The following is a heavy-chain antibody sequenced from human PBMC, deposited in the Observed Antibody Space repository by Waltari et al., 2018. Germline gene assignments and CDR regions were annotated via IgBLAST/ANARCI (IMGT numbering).Heavy chain of an antibody. V-gene: IGHV3-21*01. CDR1: GFTFSSYN. CDR2: TSYSSSYI. Sequence: EVQLVESGGGVVKPGGSLRLSCAASGFTFSSYNMNWVRQAPGKGLEWVSSTSYSSSYIYYADAVKGRFTVSRDNAKNSLYLQMNSLRAEDTAVYYCARDHEYGGKADYWGQGTLVTVSS. J-gene: IGHJ4*02. CDR3: ARDHEYGGKADY. D-gene: IGHD4-17*01.